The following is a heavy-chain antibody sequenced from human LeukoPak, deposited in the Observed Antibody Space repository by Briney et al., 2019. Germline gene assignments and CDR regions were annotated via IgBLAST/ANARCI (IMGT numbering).Heavy chain of an antibody. D-gene: IGHD5-12*01. CDR3: ARGGYTVYYYYYYGMDV. J-gene: IGHJ6*02. CDR1: GYTFTSYY. Sequence: GASVKVSCKASGYTFTSYYMHWVRQAPGQGLEWMGIINPSGGSTSYAQKFQGRVTMTRDTSTSTVYMELGSLRSEDTAVYYCARGGYTVYYYYYYGMDVRGQGTTVTVSS. CDR2: INPSGGST. V-gene: IGHV1-46*01.